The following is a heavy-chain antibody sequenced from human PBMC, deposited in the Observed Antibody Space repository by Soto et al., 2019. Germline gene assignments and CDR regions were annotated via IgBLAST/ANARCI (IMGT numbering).Heavy chain of an antibody. CDR2: ISPIFGPA. CDR3: AGGSSGTFDY. V-gene: IGHV1-69*01. Sequence: QVQLVQSGAEVKKPGSTVKISCKTSGDTFSSDATTWVRQAPGQGLEWMGGISPIFGPAKYAQKFQGRVTISGDGSSSTAYLELTSLGSEDTAIYYCAGGSSGTFDYWGQGTPVTVSS. J-gene: IGHJ4*02. CDR1: GDTFSSDA. D-gene: IGHD1-26*01.